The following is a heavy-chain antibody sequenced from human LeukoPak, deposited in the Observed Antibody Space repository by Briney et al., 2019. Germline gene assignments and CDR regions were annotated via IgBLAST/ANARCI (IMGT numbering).Heavy chain of an antibody. CDR3: ARARSIELVPNWFDP. J-gene: IGHJ5*02. CDR1: GFSFSTYA. CDR2: INPDGSVT. V-gene: IGHV3-74*01. D-gene: IGHD6-13*01. Sequence: QPGGSLRLSCAASGFSFSTYAMSWVRQAPGKGLVWVSRINPDGSVTTYVDSVKGRFTISRDNAKNSLYLQMNSLRAEDTALYYCARARSIELVPNWFDPWGQGTLVTVSS.